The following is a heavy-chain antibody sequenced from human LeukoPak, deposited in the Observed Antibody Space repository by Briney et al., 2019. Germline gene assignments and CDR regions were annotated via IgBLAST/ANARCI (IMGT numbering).Heavy chain of an antibody. Sequence: PSETLSLTCAVSGGSISSSNWWSWVRQPPGKGLEWIGEIYHSGSTNYNPSLKSRVTISVDKSKNQFSLKLSSVTAADTAVYYCARVSPDYGDYVYYFDYWGQGTLVTVSS. CDR1: GGSISSSNW. V-gene: IGHV4-4*02. CDR2: IYHSGST. J-gene: IGHJ4*02. D-gene: IGHD4-17*01. CDR3: ARVSPDYGDYVYYFDY.